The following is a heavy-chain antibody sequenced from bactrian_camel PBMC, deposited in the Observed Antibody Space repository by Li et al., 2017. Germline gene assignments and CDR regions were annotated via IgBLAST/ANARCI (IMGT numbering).Heavy chain of an antibody. CDR2: IAGGGRT. CDR3: AAATYMPTAGWVLQAAPYND. Sequence: VQLVESGGGLVQPGGSLRLSCAASGFTFSSYGMGWFRQAPGKEREGVAAIAGGGRTYYADSVKGRFTISQDNAKRTVYLQMNTLKPEDTAMYYCAAATYMPTAGWVLQAAPYNDWGQGTQVTVS. CDR1: GFTFSSYG. D-gene: IGHD5*01. J-gene: IGHJ4*01. V-gene: IGHV3S40*01.